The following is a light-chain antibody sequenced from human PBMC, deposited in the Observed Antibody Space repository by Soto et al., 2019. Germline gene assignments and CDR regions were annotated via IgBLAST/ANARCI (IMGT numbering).Light chain of an antibody. J-gene: IGLJ1*01. V-gene: IGLV2-14*01. CDR2: EVS. CDR1: SSDVGDYKY. Sequence: QCALTQPASVSGAPGQSITISCTGTSSDVGDYKYVSWYQKHPGKAPKALIYEVSNRPSDVSLRFSGSKSGTTAFLTISGLQAEDEADYYCSSFISSSTIVFGSGTKVTVL. CDR3: SSFISSSTIV.